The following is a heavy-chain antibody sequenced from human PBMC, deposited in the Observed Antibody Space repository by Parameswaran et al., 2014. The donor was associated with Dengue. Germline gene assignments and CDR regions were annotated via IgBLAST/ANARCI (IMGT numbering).Heavy chain of an antibody. J-gene: IGHJ3*02. CDR2: IYPADSDT. CDR3: ARSYDSSGSEVFDI. Sequence: GGSLRLSCKASGYTFTTYWIGWVRQMPGRGLEWMGIIYPADSDTRYSPSFQGQVTISADKSINTAYLQWTSLKASDTAMYYCARSYDSSGSEVFDIWGQGTLVTVSS. V-gene: IGHV5-51*01. D-gene: IGHD3-22*01. CDR1: GYTFTTYW.